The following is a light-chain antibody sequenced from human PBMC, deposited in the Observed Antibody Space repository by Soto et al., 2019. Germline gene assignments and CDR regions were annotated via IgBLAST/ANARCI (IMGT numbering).Light chain of an antibody. J-gene: IGKJ3*01. V-gene: IGKV1-5*01. CDR3: QQYNSYSIT. CDR2: GAS. Sequence: DIQMTQSPPTLSASVGDRVTITCRASQSIRHYLAWYQQMPGKAPKLLIYGASTLQSGVPSRFSGSGSGTEFTLTISSLQPDDFATYYCQQYNSYSITFGPGTKVDIK. CDR1: QSIRHY.